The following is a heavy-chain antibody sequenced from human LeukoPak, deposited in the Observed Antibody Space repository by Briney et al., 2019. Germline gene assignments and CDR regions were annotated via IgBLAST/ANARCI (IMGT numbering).Heavy chain of an antibody. CDR2: IYYSGST. J-gene: IGHJ6*02. Sequence: PSETLSLTCTVSGGSISSYYWSWIRQPPGKGLEWIGYIYYSGSTNYNPSLRSRVTISVDTSKNQFSLKLSSVTAADTAVYYCARGDGSGSQDYYYYGMDVWGQGTTVTVSS. CDR3: ARGDGSGSQDYYYYGMDV. D-gene: IGHD3-10*01. V-gene: IGHV4-59*01. CDR1: GGSISSYY.